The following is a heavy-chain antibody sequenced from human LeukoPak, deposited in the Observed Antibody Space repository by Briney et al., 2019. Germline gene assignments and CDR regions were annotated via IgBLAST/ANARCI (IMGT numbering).Heavy chain of an antibody. J-gene: IGHJ5*02. CDR3: ARDLLIDGESDRFDP. CDR2: IIPIFGTA. V-gene: IGHV1-69*05. D-gene: IGHD3-10*01. Sequence: SVKVSCKASGGTFSSYAISWVRQAPGQGLEWMGGIIPIFGTANYAQKFQGRVTITTDESTSTAYMELSSLRAEDTAVYYCARDLLIDGESDRFDPWGQGTLVTVSS. CDR1: GGTFSSYA.